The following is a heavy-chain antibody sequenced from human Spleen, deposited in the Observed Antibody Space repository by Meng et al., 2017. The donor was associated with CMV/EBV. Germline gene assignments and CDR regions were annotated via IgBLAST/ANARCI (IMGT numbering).Heavy chain of an antibody. J-gene: IGHJ4*02. CDR3: ARNPNYYGSGSYGYFDY. Sequence: GSFNSYAISWVRQAPGQGLEWMGGIIAIFGTANYAQKFQGRVTITTDESTSTVYMELSSLRSEDTAVYYCARNPNYYGSGSYGYFDYWGQGTLVTVSS. CDR1: GSFNSYA. V-gene: IGHV1-69*05. D-gene: IGHD3-10*01. CDR2: IIAIFGTA.